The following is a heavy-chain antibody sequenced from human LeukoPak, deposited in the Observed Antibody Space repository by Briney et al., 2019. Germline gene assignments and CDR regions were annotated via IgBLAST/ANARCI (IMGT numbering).Heavy chain of an antibody. D-gene: IGHD3-10*01. CDR2: INHSGST. Sequence: SETLSLTCAVYSGSFSNYYWSWIRQPPGKGLEWIGEINHSGSTNYNPSLKSRVTISVDTSKNQFSLKLSSVTAADTAVYCCARHLYYYGSGIRNWGQGTLVTVSS. CDR1: SGSFSNYY. J-gene: IGHJ4*02. V-gene: IGHV4-34*01. CDR3: ARHLYYYGSGIRN.